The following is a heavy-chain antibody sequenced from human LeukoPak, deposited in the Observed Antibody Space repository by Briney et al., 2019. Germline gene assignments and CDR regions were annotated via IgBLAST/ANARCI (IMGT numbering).Heavy chain of an antibody. CDR3: ARDLWCGADCYGTFDI. CDR2: TWYDESNK. Sequence: PGGSLRHSCAASGFIFSNYGMHWVRQAPGKGLEWVSLTWYDESNKYYADSVKGRFTISRDNSKNTLYLQMNSLRAEDTAVYYCARDLWCGADCYGTFDIWGQGTMVSVSS. V-gene: IGHV3-33*01. CDR1: GFIFSNYG. D-gene: IGHD2-21*02. J-gene: IGHJ3*02.